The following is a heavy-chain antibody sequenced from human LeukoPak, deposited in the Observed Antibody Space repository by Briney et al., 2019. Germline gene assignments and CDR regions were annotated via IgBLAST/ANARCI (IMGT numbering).Heavy chain of an antibody. CDR1: GFTFDDHG. J-gene: IGHJ5*02. V-gene: IGHV3-20*04. Sequence: GGSLRPSCAASGFTFDDHGMSWVRQAPGKGLEWVSHINWNGASIGYADSVKGRFTISRDNAKTSLYLQMNSLRAEDTALYYCARHIAAAGTNWFDPWGQGTLVTVSS. D-gene: IGHD6-13*01. CDR3: ARHIAAAGTNWFDP. CDR2: INWNGASI.